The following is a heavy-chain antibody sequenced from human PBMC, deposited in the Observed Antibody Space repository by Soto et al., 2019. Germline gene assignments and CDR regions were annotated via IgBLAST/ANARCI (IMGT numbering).Heavy chain of an antibody. J-gene: IGHJ1*01. CDR1: GFTFSSYW. Sequence: GGSLRLSCAASGFTFSSYWMHWVRQAPGKGLVWVSRINSDGSSTSYADSVKGRFTISRDNAKNTLYLQMNSLRAEDTAVYYCARGPHPLVPGLEVWYFQHWGQGTLVTVSS. CDR2: INSDGSST. V-gene: IGHV3-74*01. CDR3: ARGPHPLVPGLEVWYFQH. D-gene: IGHD6-13*01.